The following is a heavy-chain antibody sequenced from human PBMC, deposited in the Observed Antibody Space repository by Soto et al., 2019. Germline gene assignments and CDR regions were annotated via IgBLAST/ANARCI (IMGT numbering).Heavy chain of an antibody. V-gene: IGHV3-30*18. CDR1: GFTFSSYG. D-gene: IGHD2-15*01. CDR3: AKETVEALPYYYYYGMDV. CDR2: ISYDGSNK. J-gene: IGHJ6*02. Sequence: GGSLRLSCAASGFTFSSYGMHWVRQAPGKGLEWVAVISYDGSNKYYANSGKGPFTISRDNSKNTLYLKMNSLRAEDTAVYYCAKETVEALPYYYYYGMDVWGQGTTVTVSS.